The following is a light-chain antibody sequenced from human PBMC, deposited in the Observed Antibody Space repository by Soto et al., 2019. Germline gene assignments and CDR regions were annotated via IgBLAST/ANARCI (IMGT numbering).Light chain of an antibody. Sequence: QSALTQPASVSGSPGQSIAISCTGTSSDVGGYNYVSWYQQHPGKAPKLLINDVSNRPSVVSSRFSGSKSGNTSSLTISGLQAEDEGDYYCSSYTISSTYVFGTGTKLTVL. CDR1: SSDVGGYNY. CDR2: DVS. CDR3: SSYTISSTYV. V-gene: IGLV2-14*01. J-gene: IGLJ1*01.